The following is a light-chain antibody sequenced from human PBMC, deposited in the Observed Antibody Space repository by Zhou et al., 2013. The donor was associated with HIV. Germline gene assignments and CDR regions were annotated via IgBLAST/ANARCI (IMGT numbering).Light chain of an antibody. CDR3: QQYNNWPRT. J-gene: IGKJ1*01. CDR1: QSVGSN. V-gene: IGKV3-15*01. Sequence: IVMMQSPATLSVSPGESATLSCRASQSVGSNLAWYQQKPGQAPRLLTNGASTRATGIPATFSGSGSGTEFTLTISSLQSEDFAVYYCQQYNNWPRTFGQGTKVGNPT. CDR2: GAS.